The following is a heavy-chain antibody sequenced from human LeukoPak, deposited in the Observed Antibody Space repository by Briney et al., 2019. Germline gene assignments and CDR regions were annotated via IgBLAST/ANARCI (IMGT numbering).Heavy chain of an antibody. CDR1: GGSTSSYY. Sequence: SETLSLTCTVSGGSTSSYYWSWIRQPPGKGLEWIGYIYYSGSTNYNPSLKSRLTISVDTSKDQFSLKLSSVTAADTAFYYCARVNPYYYYMDVWGKGTTVTVSS. V-gene: IGHV4-59*01. CDR2: IYYSGST. D-gene: IGHD1-14*01. J-gene: IGHJ6*03. CDR3: ARVNPYYYYMDV.